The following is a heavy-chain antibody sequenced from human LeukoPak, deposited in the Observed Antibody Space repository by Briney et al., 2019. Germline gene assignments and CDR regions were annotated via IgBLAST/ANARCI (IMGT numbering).Heavy chain of an antibody. CDR2: IRANGDDT. CDR1: GFTFSSYA. Sequence: GGSLRLSCAASGFTFSSYAMNWVRQAPGKGLEWVSVIRANGDDTKYADSVKGRFTSSRDNSKNTLYLQMSSLRAEDTAVYYCAKDGPSRPYDYWGQGTLVTVSS. V-gene: IGHV3-23*01. CDR3: AKDGPSRPYDY. J-gene: IGHJ4*02. D-gene: IGHD2-2*01.